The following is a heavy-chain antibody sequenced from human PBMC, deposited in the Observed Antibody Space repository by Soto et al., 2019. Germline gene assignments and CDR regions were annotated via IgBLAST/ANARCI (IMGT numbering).Heavy chain of an antibody. CDR1: GFTFRDYW. Sequence: PGGSLRLSCAASGFTFRDYWMHWVRQVPGKGLEWVSRIKRDGSTTNYAESVKGRFTISRDNAKNSLYWEMNSRRGEDTTDYYCERRAINYFYEDIWGKGTTVSVSS. V-gene: IGHV3-74*01. CDR2: IKRDGSTT. CDR3: ERRAINYFYEDI. J-gene: IGHJ6*03.